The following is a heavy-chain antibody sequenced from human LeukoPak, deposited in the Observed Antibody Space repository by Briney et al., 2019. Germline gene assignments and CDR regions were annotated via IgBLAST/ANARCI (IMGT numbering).Heavy chain of an antibody. CDR3: ARDRVIGPSDAFDI. D-gene: IGHD3-10*01. Sequence: GGSLRLSCAASGFTFSSYAMHWVRQAPGKGLEWVAVISYDGSNKYYADSVKGRFTISRDNSKNTLYLQMNSLRAEDTAVYYCARDRVIGPSDAFDIWGQGTMVTVSS. V-gene: IGHV3-30*01. CDR2: ISYDGSNK. CDR1: GFTFSSYA. J-gene: IGHJ3*02.